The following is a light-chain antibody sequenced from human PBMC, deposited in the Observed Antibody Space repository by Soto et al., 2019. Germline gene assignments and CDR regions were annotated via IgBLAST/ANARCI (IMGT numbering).Light chain of an antibody. CDR1: SSDVV. V-gene: IGLV2-11*01. CDR2: YVS. J-gene: IGLJ3*02. Sequence: QSALTQPRSVSGSPGQSVTISCTGNSSDVVSWYQQHPGKAPKLILYYVSQRPSGVPDRFSGSKSGNTASLTISGLQAEDEADYYCCSSAGGFTWVFGGGTKLTVL. CDR3: CSSAGGFTWV.